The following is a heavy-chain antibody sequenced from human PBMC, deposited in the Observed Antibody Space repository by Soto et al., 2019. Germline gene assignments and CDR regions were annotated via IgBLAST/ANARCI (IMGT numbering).Heavy chain of an antibody. D-gene: IGHD6-13*01. Sequence: ESGGGLVKPGGSLRLSCAASGFTFSSYSMNWVRQAPGKGLEWVSSISSSSSYIYYADSVKGRFTISRDNAKNSLYLQMNSLRAEDTAVYYCAGWGVAAAGKDGMDVCGQGTTVTVSS. CDR3: AGWGVAAAGKDGMDV. CDR1: GFTFSSYS. V-gene: IGHV3-21*01. CDR2: ISSSSSYI. J-gene: IGHJ6*02.